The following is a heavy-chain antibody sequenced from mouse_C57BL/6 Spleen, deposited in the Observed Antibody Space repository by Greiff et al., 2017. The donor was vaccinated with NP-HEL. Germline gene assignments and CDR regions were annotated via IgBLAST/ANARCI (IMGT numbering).Heavy chain of an antibody. Sequence: EVQVVESGGGLVKPGGSLKLSCAASGFTFSDYGMHWVRQAPEKGLEWVAYISSGSSTIYYADTVKGRFTISRDNAKNTLFLQMTSLRSEDTAMYYCARRETDMDYWGQGTSVTVSS. J-gene: IGHJ4*01. CDR2: ISSGSSTI. V-gene: IGHV5-17*01. CDR3: ARRETDMDY. CDR1: GFTFSDYG.